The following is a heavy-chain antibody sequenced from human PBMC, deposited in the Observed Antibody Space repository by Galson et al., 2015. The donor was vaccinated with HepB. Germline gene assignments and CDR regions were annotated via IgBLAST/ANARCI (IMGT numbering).Heavy chain of an antibody. CDR2: TYFRSKWYY. Sequence: CAISGDSVSGNIVSWNWIRQSPSRGLEWLGRTYFRSKWYYDYAVSVKSRITINPDTSENQFSLQLHPVTPEDTAVYYCAGAGYCRSTYCFFAYWGQGTLVTVSS. V-gene: IGHV6-1*01. J-gene: IGHJ4*02. D-gene: IGHD2-2*01. CDR1: GDSVSGNIVS. CDR3: AGAGYCRSTYCFFAY.